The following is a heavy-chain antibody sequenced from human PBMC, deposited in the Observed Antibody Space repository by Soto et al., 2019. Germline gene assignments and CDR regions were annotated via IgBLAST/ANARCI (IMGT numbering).Heavy chain of an antibody. CDR3: ARAPLYDSSGYQFDY. D-gene: IGHD3-22*01. V-gene: IGHV1-46*03. CDR1: GYTFTSYA. Sequence: ASVKVSCKASGYTFTSYAMHWVRQAPGQGLEWMGIINPSGGSTSYAQKFQGRVTMTRDTSTSTVYMELSSLRSEDTAVYYCARAPLYDSSGYQFDYWGQGTLVTVSS. J-gene: IGHJ4*02. CDR2: INPSGGST.